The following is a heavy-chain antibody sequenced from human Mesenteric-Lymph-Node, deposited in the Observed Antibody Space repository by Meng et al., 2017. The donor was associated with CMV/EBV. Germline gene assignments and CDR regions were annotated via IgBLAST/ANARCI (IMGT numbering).Heavy chain of an antibody. CDR3: AKRIAASCTTLGY. CDR1: GYTFTSYE. D-gene: IGHD6-13*01. J-gene: IGHJ4*02. CDR2: MNPNSGNT. V-gene: IGHV1-8*01. Sequence: ASVKVSCKASGYTFTSYEINWVRQATGQGLEWMGWMNPNSGNTGYAQKFQGRVTLTRNTSISTAYMELSSLRSEDTAVYYCAKRIAASCTTLGYWGQGTLVTVSS.